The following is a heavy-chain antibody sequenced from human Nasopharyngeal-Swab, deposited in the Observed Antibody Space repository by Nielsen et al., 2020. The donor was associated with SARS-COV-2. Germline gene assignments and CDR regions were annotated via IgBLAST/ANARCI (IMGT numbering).Heavy chain of an antibody. Sequence: WIRQPPGKGLEWIGYIYYSGSTNYSPSLKSRVTISVDTSKNQFSLKLSSVTAADTAVYYCARGLEGYSSSWYVDYWGQGTLVTVSS. J-gene: IGHJ4*02. CDR2: IYYSGST. CDR3: ARGLEGYSSSWYVDY. V-gene: IGHV4-59*01. D-gene: IGHD6-13*01.